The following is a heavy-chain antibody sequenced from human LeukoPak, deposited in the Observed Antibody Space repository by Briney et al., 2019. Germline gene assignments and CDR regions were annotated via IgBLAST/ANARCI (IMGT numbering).Heavy chain of an antibody. J-gene: IGHJ3*01. V-gene: IGHV3-21*01. CDR3: ARDYYDSSDDAFEF. D-gene: IGHD3-22*01. CDR2: ISSSSIYI. CDR1: GFTFSLYR. Sequence: GGSLRLSCAASGFTFSLYRMNWVRQAPGKGLEWVSSISSSSIYISYADSLKGRFTISRDNAKNSLYLQMNSLRAEDTAVYYCARDYYDSSDDAFEFWGQGTMVTVSS.